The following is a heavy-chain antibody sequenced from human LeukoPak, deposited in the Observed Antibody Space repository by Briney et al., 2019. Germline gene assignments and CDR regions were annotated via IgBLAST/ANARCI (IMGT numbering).Heavy chain of an antibody. V-gene: IGHV1-3*01. D-gene: IGHD3-16*02. Sequence: ASVKVSCKASGYTFTSYGISWVRQAPGQGLEWMGWINAGNGNTKYSQKFQGRVTITRDTSASTAYMELSSLRSEDTAVYYCARGPHYDYVWGSYRYSSSSQNWFDPWGQGTLVTVSS. CDR1: GYTFTSYG. CDR3: ARGPHYDYVWGSYRYSSSSQNWFDP. J-gene: IGHJ5*02. CDR2: INAGNGNT.